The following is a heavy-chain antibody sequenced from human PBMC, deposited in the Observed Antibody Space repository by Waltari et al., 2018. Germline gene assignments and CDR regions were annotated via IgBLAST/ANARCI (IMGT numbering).Heavy chain of an antibody. D-gene: IGHD7-27*01. CDR2: LRRTGTYT. Sequence: EVQLVESGGGLVKPGGSLRLSCAASGFTFSSYSMNWVRQAPGKGMEWISSLRRTGTYTHYADSVKGRFTISRDNAKNSLYLQMNSLRAEDTGVYWCATGGWGFYLDNWGQGTLVTFSS. CDR3: ATGGWGFYLDN. V-gene: IGHV3-21*01. J-gene: IGHJ4*02. CDR1: GFTFSSYS.